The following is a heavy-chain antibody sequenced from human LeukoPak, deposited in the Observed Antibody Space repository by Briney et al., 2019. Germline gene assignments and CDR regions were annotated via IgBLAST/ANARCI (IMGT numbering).Heavy chain of an antibody. J-gene: IGHJ4*02. Sequence: ASVKVSCKASGYTFSSYGFSWVRQAPGQGPEYMGWISAYNGNTNYAQKFQGRVTMTTRTSTSTAYMELRSLTSDDTAVYYCARGIIGYYFDYWGQGTLVTVSS. V-gene: IGHV1-18*01. D-gene: IGHD2-15*01. CDR3: ARGIIGYYFDY. CDR1: GYTFSSYG. CDR2: ISAYNGNT.